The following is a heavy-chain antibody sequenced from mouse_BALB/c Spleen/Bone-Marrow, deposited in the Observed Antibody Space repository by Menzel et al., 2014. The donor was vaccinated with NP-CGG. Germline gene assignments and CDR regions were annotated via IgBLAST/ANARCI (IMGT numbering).Heavy chain of an antibody. CDR2: INTYNGNT. J-gene: IGHJ2*01. CDR1: GYTFTDYP. CDR3: PRLSPHPEFDY. Sequence: VQLQESGPEVVRPGVSVKISCKGSGYTFTDYPMHWVKQSHAKSLEWIGLINTYNGNTNYNQKFKGKATMTVDKSSSTAYVGLARFKSHYSASYYGPRLSPHPEFDYWGQGTTLTVSS. V-gene: IGHV1-67*01.